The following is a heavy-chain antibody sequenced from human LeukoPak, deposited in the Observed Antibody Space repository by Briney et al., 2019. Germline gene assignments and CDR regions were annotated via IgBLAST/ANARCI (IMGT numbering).Heavy chain of an antibody. CDR1: GSTFTVYF. Sequence: SVKVSFKASGSTFTVYFMHWVRQAPGQGLEWVGWINPNSGGTNYAQKFQGRVTMTRDTSISTAYMELSRLRSDDTAVYYCARELNYDSSGYYFDYWGQGTLVTVSS. D-gene: IGHD3-22*01. J-gene: IGHJ4*02. CDR3: ARELNYDSSGYYFDY. CDR2: INPNSGGT. V-gene: IGHV1-2*02.